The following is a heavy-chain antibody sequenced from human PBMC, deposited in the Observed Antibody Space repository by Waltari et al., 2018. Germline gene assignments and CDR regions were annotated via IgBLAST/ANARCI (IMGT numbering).Heavy chain of an antibody. CDR2: ISYDGSNK. V-gene: IGHV3-30*18. J-gene: IGHJ4*02. Sequence: QVQLVESGGGVVQPGRSLRLSCAASGFTFSSYGMHWVGQAPGKGLGWVAVISYDGSNKYYADAVKGRFTISRDNSKNTLYLQMNSLRAEDTAVYYCAKDRIAVAGTGDYWGQGTLVTVSS. CDR1: GFTFSSYG. D-gene: IGHD6-19*01. CDR3: AKDRIAVAGTGDY.